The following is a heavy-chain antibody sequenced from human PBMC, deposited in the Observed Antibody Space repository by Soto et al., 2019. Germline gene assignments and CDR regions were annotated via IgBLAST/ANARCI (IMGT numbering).Heavy chain of an antibody. CDR1: GFTFSSYV. CDR3: ARGSGAATG. D-gene: IGHD2-15*01. J-gene: IGHJ3*01. Sequence: VGSLRLSCAASGFTFSSYVMSWVRQAPGKGLEWVANINQDGSEKYYVDSVKGRFTISRDNAKNSVYLQMNSLRAEDTAVYYCARGSGAATGWGQGTMVTVSS. V-gene: IGHV3-7*03. CDR2: INQDGSEK.